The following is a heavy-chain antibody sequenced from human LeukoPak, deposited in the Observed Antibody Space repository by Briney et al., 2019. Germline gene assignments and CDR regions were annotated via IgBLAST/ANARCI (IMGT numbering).Heavy chain of an antibody. D-gene: IGHD6-13*01. Sequence: GGSLRLSCAASGFTFSSYGMHWVRQAPGKGLEWVAVIWYDGSNKYYADSVKGRFTISRDNSKNTLYLQMNSLRAEDTAVYYCARDGSSSWYYYYMDVWGKGTTVTVPS. CDR3: ARDGSSSWYYYYMDV. J-gene: IGHJ6*03. CDR2: IWYDGSNK. V-gene: IGHV3-33*01. CDR1: GFTFSSYG.